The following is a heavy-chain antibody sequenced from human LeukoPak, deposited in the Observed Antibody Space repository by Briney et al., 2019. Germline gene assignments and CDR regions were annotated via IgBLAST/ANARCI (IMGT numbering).Heavy chain of an antibody. D-gene: IGHD5-18*01. J-gene: IGHJ4*02. Sequence: PGGSLRLSCAASGFTVSSNYMSWVRQAPGKGLEWVSVIYSGGSTYYADSVKGRFTISRDNSKNTLYLQMNSLRAEDTAVYYCARDSPERGYSYGPLDNYFAYWGQGTLVTVSS. CDR1: GFTVSSNY. CDR3: ARDSPERGYSYGPLDNYFAY. CDR2: IYSGGST. V-gene: IGHV3-53*01.